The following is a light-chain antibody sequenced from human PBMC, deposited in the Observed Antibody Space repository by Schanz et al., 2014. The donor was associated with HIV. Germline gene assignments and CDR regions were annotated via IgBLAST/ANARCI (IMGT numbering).Light chain of an antibody. CDR1: QSVSSRY. Sequence: EIVLTQSPGTLSLSPGDRATLSCRASQSVSSRYLAWYQQKPGQAPRLLIYGASSRATGIPDRFSGSGSGTEFTLTISSLQSEDFAVYYCQQYNNWPPLTFGGGTKVEIK. CDR2: GAS. J-gene: IGKJ4*01. V-gene: IGKV3-20*01. CDR3: QQYNNWPPLT.